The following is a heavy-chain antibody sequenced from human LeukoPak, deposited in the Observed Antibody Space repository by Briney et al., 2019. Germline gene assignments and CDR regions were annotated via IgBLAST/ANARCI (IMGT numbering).Heavy chain of an antibody. D-gene: IGHD3-22*01. CDR2: IKQDGSEK. CDR1: GFTFSSYW. Sequence: GGSLRLSCAASGFTFSSYWMSWVRQAPGKGLEWVANIKQDGSEKYYVDSVKGRFTISRDNAKNSLYLQMNSLRAEDTAVYYCARDSLYYYDSSGYYYGRFDYWGQGTLVTVSS. J-gene: IGHJ4*02. CDR3: ARDSLYYYDSSGYYYGRFDY. V-gene: IGHV3-7*01.